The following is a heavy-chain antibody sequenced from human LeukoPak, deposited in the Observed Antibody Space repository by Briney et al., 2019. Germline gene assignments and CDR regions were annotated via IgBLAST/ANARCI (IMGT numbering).Heavy chain of an antibody. D-gene: IGHD6-13*01. J-gene: IGHJ3*02. CDR1: GGTFSSYA. Sequence: SVKVSCKASGGTFSSYAISWVRQAPGQGLEWMGRIIPILGIANYAQKFQGRVTITADKSTSTAYMELSSLRSEDTAVYYCARGLIIAAPNDAFDIWGQGTMVTVSS. CDR3: ARGLIIAAPNDAFDI. CDR2: IIPILGIA. V-gene: IGHV1-69*04.